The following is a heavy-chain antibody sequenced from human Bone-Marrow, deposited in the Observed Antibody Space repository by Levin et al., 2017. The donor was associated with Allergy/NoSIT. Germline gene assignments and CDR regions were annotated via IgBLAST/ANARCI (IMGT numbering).Heavy chain of an antibody. CDR3: AKDTSIAAAATGAEGVFDY. V-gene: IGHV3-30*18. D-gene: IGHD6-13*01. CDR1: GFNFSRFG. CDR2: ISFDGSNR. J-gene: IGHJ4*02. Sequence: SGGSLRLSCAASGFNFSRFGMHWVRQAPGKGLEWVAIISFDGSNRHYGDSVKGRFTISRDNSKNTLYLQMDSLRLEDSAVYYCAKDTSIAAAATGAEGVFDYWGQGSLVTVSS.